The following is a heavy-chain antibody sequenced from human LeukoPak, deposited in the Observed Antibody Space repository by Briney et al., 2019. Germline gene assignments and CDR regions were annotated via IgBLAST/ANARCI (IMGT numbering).Heavy chain of an antibody. V-gene: IGHV1-2*02. CDR2: INPNSGGT. J-gene: IGHJ4*02. D-gene: IGHD1-26*01. CDR3: ARVGYSGSYRYLYYFDY. CDR1: GYTFTGYY. Sequence: ASVKVSCKASGYTFTGYYMHWVRQAPGQGPEWMGWINPNSGGTNYAQKFQGRVTMTRDTSISTAYMELSRLRSDDMAVYYCARVGYSGSYRYLYYFDYWGQGTLVTVSS.